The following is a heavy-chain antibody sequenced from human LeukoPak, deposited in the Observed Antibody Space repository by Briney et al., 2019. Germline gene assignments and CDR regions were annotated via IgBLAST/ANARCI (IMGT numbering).Heavy chain of an antibody. D-gene: IGHD4-11*01. V-gene: IGHV3-11*06. Sequence: PGGSLRLSCAASGFTFSDYYMSWIRQAPGKGLEWVSYISGSSSNTNYADSVKGRFTISRDNAKNSLYLQMNSLRAEDTAVYYCARMRLPPSHPYYYYGMDVWGQGTTVTVSS. CDR2: ISGSSSNT. CDR3: ARMRLPPSHPYYYYGMDV. J-gene: IGHJ6*02. CDR1: GFTFSDYY.